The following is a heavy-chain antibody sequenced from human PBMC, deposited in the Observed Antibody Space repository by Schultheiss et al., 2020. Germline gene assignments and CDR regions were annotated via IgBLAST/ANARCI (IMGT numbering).Heavy chain of an antibody. D-gene: IGHD4-11*01. J-gene: IGHJ6*03. CDR1: GFTFSSYA. CDR2: ISYDGSNK. Sequence: GESLKISCAASGFTFSSYAMHWVRQAPGKGLEWVAVISYDGSNKYYADSVKGRFTISRDNSKNTLYLQMNSLRAEDTAVYYCARDGTTVTTSSYYYYMDVWGKGTTVTVSS. V-gene: IGHV3-30-3*01. CDR3: ARDGTTVTTSSYYYYMDV.